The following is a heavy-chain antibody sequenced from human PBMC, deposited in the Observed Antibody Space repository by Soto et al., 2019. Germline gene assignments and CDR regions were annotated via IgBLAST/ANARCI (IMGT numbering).Heavy chain of an antibody. CDR1: GFTFSSYG. D-gene: IGHD2-2*01. Sequence: QVQLVESGGGVVQPGRSLRLSCAASGFTFSSYGMHWVRQAPGKGLEWVAVISDDGSSKYYADSVKGRFTISRDNAKNTLYLQMNSLRAEDTAVYYCANYCRSTSCFSGGLEHLGQGTLVTVSS. CDR2: ISDDGSSK. CDR3: ANYCRSTSCFSGGLEH. V-gene: IGHV3-30*18. J-gene: IGHJ5*02.